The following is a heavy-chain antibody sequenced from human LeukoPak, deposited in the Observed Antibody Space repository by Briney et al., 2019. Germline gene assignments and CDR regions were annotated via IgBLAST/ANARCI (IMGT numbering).Heavy chain of an antibody. CDR2: IYHSGST. CDR1: GGSISSSNW. V-gene: IGHV4-4*02. Sequence: SGTLSLTCAVSGGSISSSNWWSWVRQPPGKGLEWIGEIYHSGSTNYNPSLKSRVTISVDKSKNQFSLKLSSATAADTAVYYCARDIYYYDSSGYYDAFDIWGQGTMVTVSS. J-gene: IGHJ3*02. D-gene: IGHD3-22*01. CDR3: ARDIYYYDSSGYYDAFDI.